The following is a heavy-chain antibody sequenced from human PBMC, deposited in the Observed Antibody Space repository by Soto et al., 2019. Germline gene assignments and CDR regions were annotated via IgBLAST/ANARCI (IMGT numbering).Heavy chain of an antibody. J-gene: IGHJ4*02. CDR2: ISGSGDTT. D-gene: IGHD1-26*01. CDR1: GFTLSTYA. V-gene: IGHV3-23*01. CDR3: AKGLQGGCGKLDY. Sequence: EVQLLESGGGLVQPGGSLRLSCAASGFTLSTYAMSWVRQAPGKGLEWVSGISGSGDTTYYADSVKGRFTISRDNSKNRLYVQMNSLRAEDTAVYYCAKGLQGGCGKLDYWGQGTLVAVSS.